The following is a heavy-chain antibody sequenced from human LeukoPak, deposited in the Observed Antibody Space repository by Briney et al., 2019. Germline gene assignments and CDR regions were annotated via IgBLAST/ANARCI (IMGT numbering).Heavy chain of an antibody. V-gene: IGHV3-23*01. CDR2: ISGSGGST. Sequence: GALPLSCAASGFPFSSYAMSWVRQAPGKGLERVSAISGSGGSTYYADSVKGRFTISRDNSKNTLYLQMDSLRAEDTAVYYCAKESCSSTSCYIFDYWGQGTLVTVSS. D-gene: IGHD2-2*02. J-gene: IGHJ4*02. CDR3: AKESCSSTSCYIFDY. CDR1: GFPFSSYA.